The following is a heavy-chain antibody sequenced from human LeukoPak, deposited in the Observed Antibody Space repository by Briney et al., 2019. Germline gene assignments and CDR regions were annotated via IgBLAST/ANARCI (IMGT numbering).Heavy chain of an antibody. Sequence: GGSLRLSCAASGFTFSSYWVHWVRQAPGKGLVWVSRINSDGSSTSYADSVKGGFTISRDNAKSTLYLQMNTLRAEDTAVYYCARVPLRQSSGWPYYFDYWGQGTLVTVSS. D-gene: IGHD6-19*01. J-gene: IGHJ4*02. V-gene: IGHV3-74*01. CDR1: GFTFSSYW. CDR3: ARVPLRQSSGWPYYFDY. CDR2: INSDGSST.